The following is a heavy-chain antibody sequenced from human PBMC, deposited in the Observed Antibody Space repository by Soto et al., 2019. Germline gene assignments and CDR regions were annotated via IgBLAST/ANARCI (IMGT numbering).Heavy chain of an antibody. J-gene: IGHJ3*02. D-gene: IGHD3-22*01. V-gene: IGHV3-15*01. CDR2: IKSKTDGGTT. CDR1: GFTFSNAW. Sequence: GGSLRLSCAASGFTFSNAWMSWVRQAPGKGLEWVGRIKSKTDGGTTDYAAPVKGRFTISRDDSKNTLYLQMNSLKTEDTAVYYCTTVPVGYYDSSGYHFDIWGQGTMVNVSS. CDR3: TTVPVGYYDSSGYHFDI.